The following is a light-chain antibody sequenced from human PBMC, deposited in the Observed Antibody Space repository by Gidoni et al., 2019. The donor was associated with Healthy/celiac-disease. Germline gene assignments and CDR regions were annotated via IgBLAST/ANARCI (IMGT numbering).Light chain of an antibody. CDR1: QSVSSN. Sequence: EIVMTPSPATLSVSPGERATLSCRASQSVSSNLAWYQQKPGQAPRLLIYGASTRATGIPARFSGSGSGTEFTLTISSLQSEDFAVYYCQQYNNWPWITFGQGTRLEIK. CDR2: GAS. J-gene: IGKJ5*01. V-gene: IGKV3-15*01. CDR3: QQYNNWPWIT.